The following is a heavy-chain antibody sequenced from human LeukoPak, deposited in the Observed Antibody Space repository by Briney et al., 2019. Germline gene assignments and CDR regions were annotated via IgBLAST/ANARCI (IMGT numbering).Heavy chain of an antibody. J-gene: IGHJ5*02. Sequence: SQTLSLTCTVSGGSISSGDYYWSWNRQPPGKGLEWIAYIHYSGITSYNTSLKSRVTISVDTSKNQFSLKLNSVTAADTAVYYCARNAARDCTSTACWPRWFDPWGQGTLVTVSS. CDR1: GGSISSGDYY. D-gene: IGHD2-2*01. CDR2: IHYSGIT. V-gene: IGHV4-30-4*01. CDR3: ARNAARDCTSTACWPRWFDP.